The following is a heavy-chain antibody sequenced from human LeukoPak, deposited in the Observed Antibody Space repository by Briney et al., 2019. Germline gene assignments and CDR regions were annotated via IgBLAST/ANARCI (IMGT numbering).Heavy chain of an antibody. J-gene: IGHJ4*02. CDR3: AKRLAVVGYRNRAFDY. V-gene: IGHV3-23*01. Sequence: GGSLRLSCAASGFTFNNYAVNWVRQAPGKGLEWVSVITSGGNIYYADSVKGRFTISRDSSKNTLYLQMNSLRAEDTAVYYCAKRLAVVGYRNRAFDYWGQGTLVTVSS. CDR1: GFTFNNYA. D-gene: IGHD5-18*01. CDR2: ITSGGNI.